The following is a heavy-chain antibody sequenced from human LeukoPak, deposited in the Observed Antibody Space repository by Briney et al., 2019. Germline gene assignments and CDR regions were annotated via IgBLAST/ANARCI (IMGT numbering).Heavy chain of an antibody. D-gene: IGHD5-18*01. CDR3: ARAGYSYGYSFFDY. J-gene: IGHJ4*02. CDR1: GGSISSYY. Sequence: PSETPSLTCTVSGGSISSYYWSWIRQPAGKGLEWIGSIYHSGSTHYNPSLKSRVTISVDTSKNQFSLKLSSVTAADTAVYYCARAGYSYGYSFFDYWGQGTPVTVSS. CDR2: IYHSGST. V-gene: IGHV4-4*07.